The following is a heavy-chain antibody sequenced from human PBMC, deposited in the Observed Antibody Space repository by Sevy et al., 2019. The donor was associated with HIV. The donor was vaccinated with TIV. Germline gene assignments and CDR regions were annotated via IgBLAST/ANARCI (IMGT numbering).Heavy chain of an antibody. CDR2: ISGSGGST. V-gene: IGHV3-23*01. CDR1: GFTFSSYA. CDR3: ALAPDRYYFDY. J-gene: IGHJ4*02. Sequence: GGSLRLSCAASGFTFSSYAMSWVRQTPGKGLEWVSAISGSGGSTYYADSVKGRFTISRVNSKNTLYLQMNSLRAEDTSVYYCALAPDRYYFDYWGQGTLVTVSS.